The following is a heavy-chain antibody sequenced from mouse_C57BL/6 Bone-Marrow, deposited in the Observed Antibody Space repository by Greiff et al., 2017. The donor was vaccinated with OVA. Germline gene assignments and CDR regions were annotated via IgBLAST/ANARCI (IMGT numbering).Heavy chain of an antibody. Sequence: EVHLVESGGGLVKPGGSLKLSCAASGFTFSDYGMHWVRQAPEQGLEWVAYISSGSSTIYYADTVKGRFTISRDNAKNTLFLQLTSLRSEDTATYYSASRPSYYGYDLYAMDYWGQGTSVTVSS. J-gene: IGHJ4*01. CDR1: GFTFSDYG. V-gene: IGHV5-17*01. CDR2: ISSGSSTI. D-gene: IGHD2-9*01. CDR3: ASRPSYYGYDLYAMDY.